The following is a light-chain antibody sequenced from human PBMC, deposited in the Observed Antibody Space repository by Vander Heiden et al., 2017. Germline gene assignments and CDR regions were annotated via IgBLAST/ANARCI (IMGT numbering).Light chain of an antibody. Sequence: YELTQPPSVSVSPGQTASITCSGVKLGDKYASWIQQKPGQPPVLVIYKATRRPSGIPARFSGSKSGNTATLTISGTQAMDEDDYYCQAWDSRNAVFGGGTKLTVL. J-gene: IGLJ3*02. CDR2: KAT. CDR3: QAWDSRNAV. V-gene: IGLV3-1*01. CDR1: KLGDKY.